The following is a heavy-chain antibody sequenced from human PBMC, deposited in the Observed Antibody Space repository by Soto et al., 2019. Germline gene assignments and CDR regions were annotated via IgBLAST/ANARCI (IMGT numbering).Heavy chain of an antibody. J-gene: IGHJ4*02. CDR3: ARDPCGSDCYSGLDY. CDR2: ISYNGGT. V-gene: IGHV4-61*01. Sequence: PSETLSLTCNVSAGSITGDSYYWTWIRQPPGKGLEWLGYISYNGGTNYNPSLKSRVTISVDTSRKQFFLRLTSVTAADTAIYYCARDPCGSDCYSGLDYWGQGSLVTVSS. D-gene: IGHD2-21*02. CDR1: AGSITGDSYY.